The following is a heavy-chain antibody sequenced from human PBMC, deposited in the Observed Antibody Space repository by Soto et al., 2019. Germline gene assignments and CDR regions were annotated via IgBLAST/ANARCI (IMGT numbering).Heavy chain of an antibody. D-gene: IGHD2-2*01. CDR1: GYRFTGYG. J-gene: IGHJ6*02. V-gene: IGHV1-2*02. CDR2: INPKSGAT. Sequence: ASVKVSCKASGYRFTGYGLHWVRQAPGQGLQWMGWINPKSGATDYAQKFQGRVTMTREMSTNTAYMELSSLRSEDTAVYYCARDRILIVVVPAAPAGYYYYGMDVWGQGTTVTVSS. CDR3: ARDRILIVVVPAAPAGYYYYGMDV.